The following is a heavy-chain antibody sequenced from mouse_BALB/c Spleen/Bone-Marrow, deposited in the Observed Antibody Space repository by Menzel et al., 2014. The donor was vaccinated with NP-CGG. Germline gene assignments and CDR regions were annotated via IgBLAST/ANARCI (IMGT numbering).Heavy chain of an antibody. Sequence: VQLQQSGAELMKPGASVKISCKASGYTFSNYWMEWVRQRPGHGLEWIGEILPGSGSTNYNEKFKGRATITAETSSITAYMQLSSLTSEDSAVYYCARDGNYPAWFTYWGHGTLVTASA. CDR2: ILPGSGST. CDR3: ARDGNYPAWFTY. V-gene: IGHV1-9*01. CDR1: GYTFSNYW. J-gene: IGHJ3*01. D-gene: IGHD2-1*01.